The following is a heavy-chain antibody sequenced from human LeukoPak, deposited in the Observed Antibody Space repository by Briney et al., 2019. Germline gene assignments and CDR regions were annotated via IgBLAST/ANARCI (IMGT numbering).Heavy chain of an antibody. CDR1: GGSFNTHG. Sequence: SVKVSCKASGGSFNTHGISWVRQAPGQGLEWMGRIIPILSTTTYAQNFQGRVTITADKSTSTAYMEVSSLRSEDTAVYYCARARNYCESTSCYNHFDDWGQGTLVTVSP. J-gene: IGHJ4*02. CDR2: IIPILSTT. V-gene: IGHV1-69*06. D-gene: IGHD2-2*02. CDR3: ARARNYCESTSCYNHFDD.